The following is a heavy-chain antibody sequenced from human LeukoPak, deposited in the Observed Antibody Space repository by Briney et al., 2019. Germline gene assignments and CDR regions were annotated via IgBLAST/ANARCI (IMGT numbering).Heavy chain of an antibody. J-gene: IGHJ4*02. D-gene: IGHD1-20*01. CDR1: GFTFDDYA. CDR3: AKPIVITGNDY. CDR2: ISGSGGST. V-gene: IGHV3-23*01. Sequence: GRSLRLSCAASGFTFDDYAMHWVRQAPGKGLEWVSAISGSGGSTYYADSVKGRFTISRDNSKNTLYLQMNSLRAEDTAVYYCAKPIVITGNDYWGQGTLVTVSS.